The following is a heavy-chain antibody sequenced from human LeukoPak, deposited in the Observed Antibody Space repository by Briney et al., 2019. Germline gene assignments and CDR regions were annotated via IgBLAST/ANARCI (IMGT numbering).Heavy chain of an antibody. J-gene: IGHJ3*02. CDR1: GGSISSSSYY. CDR2: IYYSGST. Sequence: SETLSLTCTVSGGSISSSSYYWGWIRQPPGKGLEWIGSIYYSGSTYYNPSLKSRVTISVDTSKNQFSLKLSSVTAADTAVYYCARGGLSSGWFSFAFDIWGQGTMVTVSS. V-gene: IGHV4-39*07. D-gene: IGHD6-19*01. CDR3: ARGGLSSGWFSFAFDI.